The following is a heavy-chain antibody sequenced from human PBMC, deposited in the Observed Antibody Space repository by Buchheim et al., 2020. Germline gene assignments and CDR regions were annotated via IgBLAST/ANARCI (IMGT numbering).Heavy chain of an antibody. CDR3: ARMDFWSGYYTVYYYYGMDV. J-gene: IGHJ6*02. V-gene: IGHV3-30*03. D-gene: IGHD3-3*01. Sequence: QVQLVESGGGVVQPGRSLRLSCAASGFTFSSYGMHWVRQAPGKGLEWVAVISYDGSNKYYADSVKGRFTIPRDNSKNTLYLQMNSLRAEDTAVYYCARMDFWSGYYTVYYYYGMDVWGQGTT. CDR1: GFTFSSYG. CDR2: ISYDGSNK.